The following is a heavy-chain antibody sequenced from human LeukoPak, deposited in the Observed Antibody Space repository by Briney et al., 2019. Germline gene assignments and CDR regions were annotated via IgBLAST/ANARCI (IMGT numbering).Heavy chain of an antibody. D-gene: IGHD3-9*01. Sequence: QPGGSLRLSCAASGFTFSSYAMSWVRQAPGKGLEWVSAISGSGGSTYYADSVKGRFTISRDNSKNTLYLQMDSLRAEDTAVYYCAKDTYYDILTGYRYTEYFQHWGQGTLVTVSS. J-gene: IGHJ1*01. CDR1: GFTFSSYA. CDR2: ISGSGGST. CDR3: AKDTYYDILTGYRYTEYFQH. V-gene: IGHV3-23*01.